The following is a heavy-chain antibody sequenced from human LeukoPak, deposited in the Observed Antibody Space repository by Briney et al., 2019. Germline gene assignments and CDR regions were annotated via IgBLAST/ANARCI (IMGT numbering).Heavy chain of an antibody. J-gene: IGHJ1*01. Sequence: SETLSLTCAVYGGSFSGYYWSWIRQPPGKGLEWIGEINHSGSTNYNPSLKSRATISVDTSKNQFSLKLSSVTAADTAVYYCASPFYYDSAYFQHWGQGTLVTVSS. CDR3: ASPFYYDSAYFQH. D-gene: IGHD3-22*01. V-gene: IGHV4-34*01. CDR2: INHSGST. CDR1: GGSFSGYY.